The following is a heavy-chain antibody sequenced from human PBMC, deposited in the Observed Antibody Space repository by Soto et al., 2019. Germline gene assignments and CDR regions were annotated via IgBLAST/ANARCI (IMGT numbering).Heavy chain of an antibody. CDR3: ATLGYCSGGSKSGVCDGNWFDP. Sequence: QVQLVQSGAEVKKPGSSVKVSCKASGGTFSSYTISWVRQAPGQGLEWMGRIIPILGIANYAQKFQGRVTITADKSTSTADMELSSLRSEDTAVYYCATLGYCSGGSKSGVCDGNWFDPWGQGTLVTVSS. J-gene: IGHJ5*02. V-gene: IGHV1-69*02. CDR2: IIPILGIA. CDR1: GGTFSSYT. D-gene: IGHD2-15*01.